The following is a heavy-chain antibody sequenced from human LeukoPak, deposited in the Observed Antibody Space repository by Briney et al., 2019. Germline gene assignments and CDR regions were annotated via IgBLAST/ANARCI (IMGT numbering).Heavy chain of an antibody. CDR3: AKWSSYYGSGSYYNVGY. D-gene: IGHD3-10*01. V-gene: IGHV3-30*02. J-gene: IGHJ4*02. Sequence: SGGSLRLSCAASGFTFSSYGMHWVRQAPGEGLEWVAFIRYDGSNKYYADSVKGRFTISRDNSKNTLYLQMNSLRAEDTAVYYCAKWSSYYGSGSYYNVGYWGQGTLVTVSS. CDR2: IRYDGSNK. CDR1: GFTFSSYG.